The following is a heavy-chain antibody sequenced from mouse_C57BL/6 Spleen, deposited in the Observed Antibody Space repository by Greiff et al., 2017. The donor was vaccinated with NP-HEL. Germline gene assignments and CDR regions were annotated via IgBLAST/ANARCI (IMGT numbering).Heavy chain of an antibody. CDR1: GFTFSSYA. Sequence: EVQRVESGGGLVKPGGSLKLSCAASGFTFSSYAMSWVRQTPEKRLEWVATISDGGSYTYYPDNVKGRFTISRDNAKNNLYLQMSHLKSEDTAMYYCARGGWEGYFDYWGQGTTLTVSS. V-gene: IGHV5-4*01. CDR2: ISDGGSYT. J-gene: IGHJ2*01. CDR3: ARGGWEGYFDY. D-gene: IGHD3-3*01.